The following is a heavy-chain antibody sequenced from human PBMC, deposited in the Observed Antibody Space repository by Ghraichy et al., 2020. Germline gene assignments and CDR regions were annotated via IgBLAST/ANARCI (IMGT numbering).Heavy chain of an antibody. J-gene: IGHJ4*02. CDR1: GGSISSYY. CDR3: ARSDPYDSSGYYRPGWYFDY. D-gene: IGHD3-22*01. Sequence: SQTLSLTCTVSGGSISSYYLNWIRQPPGKGLEWIAYIYYSGSTNYNPSLKSRVTISVDTSKNQISLKLSSVTAADTAVYYCARSDPYDSSGYYRPGWYFDYWGQGTLVTVSS. V-gene: IGHV4-59*01. CDR2: IYYSGST.